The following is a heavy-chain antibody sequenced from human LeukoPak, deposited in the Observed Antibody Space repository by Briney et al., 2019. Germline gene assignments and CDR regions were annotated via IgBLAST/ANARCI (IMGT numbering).Heavy chain of an antibody. CDR3: ARDSLSRYYYYMDV. CDR2: INPNSGGT. Sequence: ASVKVSCKASGYTFTGYYMHWVRQAPGQGLEWMGWINPNSGGTNYAQKFQGRVTMTRDTSISTAYMELSRLRSDDTAVYYCARDSLSRYYYYMDVWGKGTTVTISS. CDR1: GYTFTGYY. V-gene: IGHV1-2*02. J-gene: IGHJ6*03.